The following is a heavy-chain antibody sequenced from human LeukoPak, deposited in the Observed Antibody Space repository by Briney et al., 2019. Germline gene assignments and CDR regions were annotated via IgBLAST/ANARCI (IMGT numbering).Heavy chain of an antibody. CDR3: ARYGNYLFDY. CDR2: IRYDGSNK. J-gene: IGHJ4*02. V-gene: IGHV3-30*04. D-gene: IGHD1-7*01. CDR1: GFTFSSYA. Sequence: GGSLRLSCAASGFTFSSYAMHWVRQAPGKGLEWVAFIRYDGSNKYYADSVKGRFTISRDNSRNTLYLQMNSLRAEDTAVYYCARYGNYLFDYWGQGTLVTVSS.